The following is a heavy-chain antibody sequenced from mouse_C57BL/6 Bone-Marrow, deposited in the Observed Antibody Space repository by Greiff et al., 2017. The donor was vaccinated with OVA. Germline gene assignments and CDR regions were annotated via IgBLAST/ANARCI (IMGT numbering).Heavy chain of an antibody. CDR1: GYTFTSYW. V-gene: IGHV1-64*01. J-gene: IGHJ1*03. CDR3: AKVGFYWYFDV. D-gene: IGHD1-3*01. Sequence: VQLQQSGAELVKPGASVKLSCKASGYTFTSYWMHWVKQRPGQGLEWIGMIHPNSGSTNYNEKFKSKATLTVDKSSSTAYMQLSSLTSEASAVYYCAKVGFYWYFDVWGTGTTVTVSS. CDR2: IHPNSGST.